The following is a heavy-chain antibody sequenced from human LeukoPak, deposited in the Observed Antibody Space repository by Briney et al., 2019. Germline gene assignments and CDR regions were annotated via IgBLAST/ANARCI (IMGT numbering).Heavy chain of an antibody. CDR1: GFTFSSYS. J-gene: IGHJ4*02. CDR3: ARDRSTGTTLRNYYFDY. V-gene: IGHV3-21*01. Sequence: GGSLRLSCAASGFTFSSYSMSWVRQAPGKGLEWVSSISSSSSYIYYADSVKGRFTISRDNAKNSLYLQMNSLRAEDTAVYYCARDRSTGTTLRNYYFDYWGQGTLVTVSP. CDR2: ISSSSSYI. D-gene: IGHD1-7*01.